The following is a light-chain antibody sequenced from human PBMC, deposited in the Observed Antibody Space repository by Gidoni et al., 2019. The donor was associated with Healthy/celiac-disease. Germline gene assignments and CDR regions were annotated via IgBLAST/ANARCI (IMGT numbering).Light chain of an antibody. CDR1: SSHVGSYNY. CDR3: SSYTSSSTLRYV. V-gene: IGLV2-14*01. Sequence: QSALTQSASASGSPGQSITISYTGTSSHVGSYNYVSWYPQHPGKAPQRMIYGVSNRPSGVSNRFSGSKSGNTASLTISGLQAEDEADYYCSSYTSSSTLRYVFGTGTNVTVL. J-gene: IGLJ1*01. CDR2: GVS.